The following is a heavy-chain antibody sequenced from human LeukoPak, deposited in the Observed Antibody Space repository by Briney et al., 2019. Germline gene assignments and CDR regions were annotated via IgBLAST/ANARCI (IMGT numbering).Heavy chain of an antibody. V-gene: IGHV4-39*07. J-gene: IGHJ5*02. CDR1: GGSISSSSYY. D-gene: IGHD2-15*01. Sequence: SETLSLTCTVSGGSISSSSYYWGWIRQPPWKGLEWIGSIYYSGSTYYNPSLKSRVSISVDTSKNQFSLNLISVTAAVTAVYYCARGTVGYCSGGSCQGWFDPWGQGTLVTVSS. CDR2: IYYSGST. CDR3: ARGTVGYCSGGSCQGWFDP.